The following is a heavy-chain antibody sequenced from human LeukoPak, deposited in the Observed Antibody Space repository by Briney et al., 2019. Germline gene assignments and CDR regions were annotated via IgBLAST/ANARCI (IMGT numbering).Heavy chain of an antibody. CDR3: AKHGGRYFDS. Sequence: SGTLSLTCAVSGGSISTNTWWSWVRQPPGKGLEWIGQTSHDGNADYTPSLKSRVTISVDKSKNQLSLKLNSVTAADSAVYYCAKHGGRYFDSWGQGTLVTVSP. D-gene: IGHD4-23*01. J-gene: IGHJ4*02. CDR1: GGSISTNTW. CDR2: TSHDGNA. V-gene: IGHV4-4*02.